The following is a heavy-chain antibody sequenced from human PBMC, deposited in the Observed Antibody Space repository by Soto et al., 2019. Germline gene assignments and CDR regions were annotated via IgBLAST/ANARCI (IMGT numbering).Heavy chain of an antibody. Sequence: PGGSLRLSCAASGFTFSSYGMHWVRQAPGKGLEWVAVIWYDGSNKYYADSVKGRFTISRDNSKNTLYLQMNSLRAEDTAVYYCARDRKYCSGGSCSYYFDYWGQGTLVTVSS. D-gene: IGHD2-15*01. J-gene: IGHJ4*02. CDR2: IWYDGSNK. CDR3: ARDRKYCSGGSCSYYFDY. CDR1: GFTFSSYG. V-gene: IGHV3-33*01.